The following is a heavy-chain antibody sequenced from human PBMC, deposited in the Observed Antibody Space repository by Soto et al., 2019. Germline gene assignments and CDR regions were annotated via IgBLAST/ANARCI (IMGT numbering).Heavy chain of an antibody. D-gene: IGHD3-22*01. V-gene: IGHV1-18*01. J-gene: IGHJ4*02. CDR2: ISTYNGKT. CDR3: ARDRDSSGSLSGH. Sequence: QVQLVQSGAEVKKPGASVKVSCKASGYTFTSYGLSWVRQAPGQGLEWMGWISTYNGKTTYAQKLQGRVTITTDTSTSPAYMELRSLRSDDTAVYYCARDRDSSGSLSGHWGQGTLVTVSS. CDR1: GYTFTSYG.